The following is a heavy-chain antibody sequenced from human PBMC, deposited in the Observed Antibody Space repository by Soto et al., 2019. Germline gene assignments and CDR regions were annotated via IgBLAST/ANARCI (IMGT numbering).Heavy chain of an antibody. V-gene: IGHV3-53*01. J-gene: IGHJ4*02. CDR1: GFTVSSNY. Sequence: PGGSLRLSCAAAGFTVSSNYMSWVRQAPGKGLEWVSVIYSGGSTYYADSVKGRFTISRDNSKNTLYLQMNSLRAEDTAVYYCARDRSKEYYFDYWGQGTLVTVSS. CDR2: IYSGGST. D-gene: IGHD3-10*01. CDR3: ARDRSKEYYFDY.